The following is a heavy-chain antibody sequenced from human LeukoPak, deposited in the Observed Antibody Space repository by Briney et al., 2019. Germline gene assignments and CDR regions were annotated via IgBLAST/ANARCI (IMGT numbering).Heavy chain of an antibody. CDR2: ISSSSSYT. V-gene: IGHV3-11*05. CDR1: GFTLSDYY. J-gene: IGHJ4*02. D-gene: IGHD6-13*01. Sequence: GGSLRLSCAASGFTLSDYYMSWIRQAPGKGLEGVSSISSSSSYTNYADSVKGRFTISRDNAKNSLYLQMNSLRAEDTAVYYCARGSIVAANFDYWGQGTLVTVSP. CDR3: ARGSIVAANFDY.